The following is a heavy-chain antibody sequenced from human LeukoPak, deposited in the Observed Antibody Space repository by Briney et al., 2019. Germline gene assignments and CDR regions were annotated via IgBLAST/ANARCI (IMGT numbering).Heavy chain of an antibody. J-gene: IGHJ4*02. V-gene: IGHV4-59*11. CDR1: GGSINSHY. CDR2: IFNRGST. Sequence: SETLSLTCTVSGGSINSHYWSWIRQPPGKRLEWIGYIFNRGSTNYNPSLRSRVSMSVDTSRDQYSLRLSSVTAAYTAIYYCASRPAGTTWYGIFDYWSQGTLVTVSS. CDR3: ASRPAGTTWYGIFDY. D-gene: IGHD6-13*01.